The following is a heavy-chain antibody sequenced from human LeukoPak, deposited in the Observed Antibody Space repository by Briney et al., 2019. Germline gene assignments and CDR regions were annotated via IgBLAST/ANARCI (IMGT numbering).Heavy chain of an antibody. D-gene: IGHD3-22*01. CDR2: IGPSGNFI. Sequence: GGSLRLSCEASGFSFSDFYMSWLRQPPGKGLESISYIGPSGNFINYADSVKGRFTISRDNAKNSLYLQMNSLRAEDTAVYYCARVYDSSGYYPQHFDYWGQGTLVTVSS. CDR3: ARVYDSSGYYPQHFDY. V-gene: IGHV3-11*04. CDR1: GFSFSDFY. J-gene: IGHJ4*02.